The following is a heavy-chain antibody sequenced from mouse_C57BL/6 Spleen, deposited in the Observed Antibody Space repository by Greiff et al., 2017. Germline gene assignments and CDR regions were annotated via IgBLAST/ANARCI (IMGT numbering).Heavy chain of an antibody. J-gene: IGHJ4*01. CDR2: ISDGGSYT. V-gene: IGHV5-4*01. CDR1: GFTFSSYA. CDR3: ARDDFSSSYNAMDY. D-gene: IGHD1-1*01. Sequence: EVKLVESGGGLVKPGGSLKLSCAASGFTFSSYAMSWVRQTPEKRLEWVATISDGGSYTYYPDNVKGRFTISSDNANNNLYLQISHLKSEDTAMYYCARDDFSSSYNAMDYWGQGTSVTVSS.